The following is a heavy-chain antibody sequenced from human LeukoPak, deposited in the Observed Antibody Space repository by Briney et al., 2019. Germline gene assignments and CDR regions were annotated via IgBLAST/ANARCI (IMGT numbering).Heavy chain of an antibody. CDR1: GFTFSSYG. CDR2: ISSSAGST. CDR3: ANLYDSSPDFDY. J-gene: IGHJ4*02. Sequence: GGSLRLSCVASGFTFSSYGMTWVRQAPGKGPEWVSVISSSAGSTYYADSVKGRFTISRDNSKNTLYLQMNSLRAEDTAVYYCANLYDSSPDFDYWGQGTLVTVSA. D-gene: IGHD3-22*01. V-gene: IGHV3-23*01.